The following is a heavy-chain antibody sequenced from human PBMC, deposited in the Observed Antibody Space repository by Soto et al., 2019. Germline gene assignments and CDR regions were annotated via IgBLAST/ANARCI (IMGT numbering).Heavy chain of an antibody. CDR1: GFTFSTYG. CDR2: INSGGTT. D-gene: IGHD6-6*01. CDR3: AREMIAALSFDY. Sequence: GGSLRLSCATSGFTFSTYGMSWVRQAPGKGLEWVSSINSGGTTYYADSVKGRFTISRDNAKDSLYLQMNSLRAEDTAVYYCAREMIAALSFDYWGQGTLVTVSS. V-gene: IGHV3-21*01. J-gene: IGHJ4*02.